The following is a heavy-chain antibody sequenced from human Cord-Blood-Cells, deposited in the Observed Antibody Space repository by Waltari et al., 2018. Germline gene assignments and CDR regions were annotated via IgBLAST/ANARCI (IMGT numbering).Heavy chain of an antibody. CDR2: IYHSGST. J-gene: IGHJ3*02. CDR3: ARDDRGSREADDAFDI. D-gene: IGHD3-10*01. V-gene: IGHV4-38-2*02. Sequence: QVQLQESGPGLVKPSETLSLTCAVSGYSISSGYYWGWNRQPPGKGLEWIGSIYHSGSTYYNPSLKSRVTISVDTSKNQFSLKLSSVTAADTAVYYCARDDRGSREADDAFDIWGQGTMVTVSS. CDR1: GYSISSGYY.